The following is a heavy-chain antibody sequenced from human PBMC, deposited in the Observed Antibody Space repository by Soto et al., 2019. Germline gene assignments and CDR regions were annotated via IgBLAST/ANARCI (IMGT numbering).Heavy chain of an antibody. CDR1: GDSVSSNSAA. J-gene: IGHJ6*03. Sequence: SQTLSLTCAISGDSVSSNSAAWNWIRQSPSRGLEWLGRTYYRSKWYNDYAVSVKSRITINPDTSKNQFSLQLNSVTPEDTAVYYCARTYDYIWGSYRSSYYYYMDVWGKGTTVTVSS. V-gene: IGHV6-1*01. CDR3: ARTYDYIWGSYRSSYYYYMDV. CDR2: TYYRSKWYN. D-gene: IGHD3-16*02.